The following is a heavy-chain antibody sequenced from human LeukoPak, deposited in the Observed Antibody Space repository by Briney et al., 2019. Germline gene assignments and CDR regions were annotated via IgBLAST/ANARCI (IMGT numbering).Heavy chain of an antibody. D-gene: IGHD6-19*01. CDR1: GFSFSRHG. J-gene: IGHJ4*02. CDR2: ISYDVSNK. CDR3: AKVKLWLAHYFDY. V-gene: IGHV3-30*18. Sequence: GRPLRLSCAASGFSFSRHGMHWVRQAPGKGLEWMAVISYDVSNKYYADSVKGRFTISRDNSKNTLYLQMNSLRAEDTAVYYCAKVKLWLAHYFDYWGQGTLVTVSS.